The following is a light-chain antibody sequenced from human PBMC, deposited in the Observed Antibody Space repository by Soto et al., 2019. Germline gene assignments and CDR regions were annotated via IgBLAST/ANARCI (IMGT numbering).Light chain of an antibody. J-gene: IGKJ4*01. CDR2: ATS. CDR1: QSVGNN. Sequence: EIVVTQSPATLSVSPGERATLSCRASQSVGNNFAWYQQKPGQAPKLLIFATSTRATGVPARFSGSGSGTKFTLTIGSLQSEDFAVYYCQQYCDWPLTFGGGAKVEIE. CDR3: QQYCDWPLT. V-gene: IGKV3-15*01.